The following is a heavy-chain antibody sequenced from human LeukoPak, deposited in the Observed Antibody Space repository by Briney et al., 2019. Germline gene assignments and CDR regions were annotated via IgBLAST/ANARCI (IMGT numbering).Heavy chain of an antibody. V-gene: IGHV4-39*07. J-gene: IGHJ4*02. CDR1: GGSISSSGSY. D-gene: IGHD3-9*01. CDR2: IHYDGTT. CDR3: VRDVGHFDIDY. Sequence: SETLSLTYTVSGGSISSSGSYWGWVRQPPEKELLWMGSIHYDGTTNYNPSLKSRITISQDTSKNQFSLRLSSVTAADTAVYYCVRDVGHFDIDYWGRGTLVTVSS.